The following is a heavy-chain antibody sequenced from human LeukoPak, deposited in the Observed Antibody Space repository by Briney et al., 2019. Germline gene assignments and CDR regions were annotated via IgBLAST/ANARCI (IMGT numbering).Heavy chain of an antibody. J-gene: IGHJ4*02. V-gene: IGHV3-74*01. CDR1: GFTFDDYA. CDR3: VSFNETY. Sequence: SGGSLRLSCAASGFTFDDYAIHWVRQAPGKGLVWVSHINSDGSWTSYADSVKGRFTISKDNAKNTVYLQMNSLRAEDTAVYYCVSFNETYWGRGTLVTVSS. CDR2: INSDGSWT.